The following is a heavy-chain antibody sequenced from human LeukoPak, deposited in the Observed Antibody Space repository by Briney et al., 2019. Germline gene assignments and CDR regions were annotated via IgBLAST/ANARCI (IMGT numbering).Heavy chain of an antibody. V-gene: IGHV1-46*01. CDR3: AREVGIAYSSSWYNFDY. Sequence: ASVKVSCKASGYTFTSYYMHWVRQAPGQGLEWMGIINPSGGSTSYAQKFQGRVTMTRDTSISTAYMELSRLRSDDTAVYYCAREVGIAYSSSWYNFDYWGQGTLVTVSS. J-gene: IGHJ4*02. CDR2: INPSGGST. D-gene: IGHD6-13*01. CDR1: GYTFTSYY.